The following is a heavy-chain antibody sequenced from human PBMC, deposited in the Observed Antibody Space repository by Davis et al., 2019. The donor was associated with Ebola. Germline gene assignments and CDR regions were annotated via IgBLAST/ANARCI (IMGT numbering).Heavy chain of an antibody. D-gene: IGHD1-26*01. J-gene: IGHJ4*02. CDR1: GFTFSSYG. Sequence: GGSLRLSCAASGFTFSSYGMHWVRQAPGKGLEWVAVISYDGSNKYYADSVKGRFTISRDNSKNTLYLQMNSLRAEDTAVYYCARVGRPSGNYYHFDYWGQGTLVTVSS. CDR3: ARVGRPSGNYYHFDY. CDR2: ISYDGSNK. V-gene: IGHV3-30*03.